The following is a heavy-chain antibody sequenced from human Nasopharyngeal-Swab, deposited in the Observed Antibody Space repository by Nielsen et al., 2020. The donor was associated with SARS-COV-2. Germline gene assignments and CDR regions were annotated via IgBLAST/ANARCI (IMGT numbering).Heavy chain of an antibody. D-gene: IGHD3-3*01. CDR2: IKADGNHI. J-gene: IGHJ4*02. V-gene: IGHV3-74*01. Sequence: GESLKISCAGSGFTFSNYWMHWVRQAPGKGLVWVSQIKADGNHITYADSVKGRFTISRDNAKNTLFLQMNSLRAEDTAVYYCARGITWSNDFRGQETLVTVSS. CDR3: ARGITWSNDF. CDR1: GFTFSNYW.